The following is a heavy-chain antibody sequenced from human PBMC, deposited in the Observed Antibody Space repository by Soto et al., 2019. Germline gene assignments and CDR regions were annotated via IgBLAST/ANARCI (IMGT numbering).Heavy chain of an antibody. CDR1: GFTFSSYA. D-gene: IGHD6-13*01. Sequence: EVQLLESGGGLVQPGGSLRLSCAASGFTFSSYAMSWVRQAPGKGLEWVSAISGSGGSTYYADSVKGRFTISRDNSKNTLYLQMNSLRAEDTAVYYCAKDSDSSSWYRYYYYYYGMDVWGQGTTVTVSS. CDR3: AKDSDSSSWYRYYYYYYGMDV. V-gene: IGHV3-23*01. CDR2: ISGSGGST. J-gene: IGHJ6*02.